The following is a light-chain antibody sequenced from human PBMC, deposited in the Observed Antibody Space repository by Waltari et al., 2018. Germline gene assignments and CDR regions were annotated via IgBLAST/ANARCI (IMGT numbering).Light chain of an antibody. CDR2: HVT. CDR1: SSDIGSHDY. Sequence: QSALTQPASVSGSPGQSVTISCTGTSSDIGSHDYVSWYQHHPGKAPKIMIYHVTNRPSGISARFSGSKSANTASLTISGLQADDEADYYCGSYTSSAIVVFGGGTKLTVL. V-gene: IGLV2-14*03. J-gene: IGLJ2*01. CDR3: GSYTSSAIVV.